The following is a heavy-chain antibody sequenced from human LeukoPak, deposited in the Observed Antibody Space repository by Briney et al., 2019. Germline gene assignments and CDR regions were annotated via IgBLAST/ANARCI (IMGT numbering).Heavy chain of an antibody. CDR3: TPDFWSGYPSG. J-gene: IGHJ4*02. Sequence: PGGSLRLSCAASGFTFSSYGMHWVRQAPGKGLEWVAVIWYDGSNKYYADSVKGRITISRDNSKNTLYLQMNSLRAEDTAVYYCTPDFWSGYPSGWGQGTLVTVSS. CDR1: GFTFSSYG. CDR2: IWYDGSNK. D-gene: IGHD3-3*01. V-gene: IGHV3-33*01.